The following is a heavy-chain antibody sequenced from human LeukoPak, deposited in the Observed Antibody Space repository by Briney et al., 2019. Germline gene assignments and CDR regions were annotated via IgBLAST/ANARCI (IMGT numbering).Heavy chain of an antibody. CDR3: ARERGYSGYDDFDY. J-gene: IGHJ4*02. Sequence: ASETVSCKASGYTFINYGVNWVRQAPGQGLEWTGWISAYNGNTNYAQKFQGRVTMTTDTSTSTAYMELRSLRSDDTAVYYCARERGYSGYDDFDYWGQGTLVTVSS. CDR1: GYTFINYG. V-gene: IGHV1-18*01. D-gene: IGHD5-12*01. CDR2: ISAYNGNT.